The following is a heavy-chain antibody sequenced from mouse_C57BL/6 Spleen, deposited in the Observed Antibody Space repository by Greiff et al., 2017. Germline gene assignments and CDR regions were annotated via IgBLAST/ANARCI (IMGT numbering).Heavy chain of an antibody. CDR1: GYTFTDYY. Sequence: EVQLQQSGPVLVKPGASVKMSCTASGYTFTDYYMNWVKQSHGKSLEWIGTINPYNSGTSYTQKFKGQATLTVDNSSSTAYLQLNSLTSADSAFYDRARGDYEGYWGQGTTLTVSA. J-gene: IGHJ2*01. V-gene: IGHV1-19*01. CDR3: ARGDYEGY. CDR2: INPYNSGT. D-gene: IGHD2-4*01.